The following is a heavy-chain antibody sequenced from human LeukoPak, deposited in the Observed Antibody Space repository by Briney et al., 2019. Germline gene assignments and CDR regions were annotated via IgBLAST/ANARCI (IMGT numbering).Heavy chain of an antibody. CDR3: ARALTMIVKRPDY. D-gene: IGHD3-22*01. V-gene: IGHV3-9*03. Sequence: PGGSLRLSCAASGFTFDDYAMHWVRQAPGKGLEWVSGISWNSGSIGYADSVKGRFTISRDNAKNSLYLQMNSLRAEDMAVYYCARALTMIVKRPDYWGQGTLVTVSS. CDR1: GFTFDDYA. CDR2: ISWNSGSI. J-gene: IGHJ4*02.